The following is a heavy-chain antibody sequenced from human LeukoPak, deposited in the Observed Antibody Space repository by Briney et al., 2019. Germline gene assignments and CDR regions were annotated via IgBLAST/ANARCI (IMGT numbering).Heavy chain of an antibody. J-gene: IGHJ5*02. V-gene: IGHV3-64D*06. CDR1: GFTVSSYT. CDR2: ISSNGGST. CDR3: VPQRLGTA. D-gene: IGHD6-25*01. Sequence: GGSLRLSCSASGFTVSSYTMHWVRQAPGRGLEYVSLISSNGGSTYYADSVKGRFTISRDNSKNTLYLQMSSLRAEDTAVYYCVPQRLGTAWGQGTLATVSS.